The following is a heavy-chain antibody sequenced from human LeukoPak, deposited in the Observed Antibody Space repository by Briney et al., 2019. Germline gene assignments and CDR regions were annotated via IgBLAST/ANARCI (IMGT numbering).Heavy chain of an antibody. Sequence: GESLKISCAASGFAFSTYGMAWVRQAPGKGLEWVSSISSGSHYIYYADSVKGRFTISRDNAKNSLYLQVNSLRAEDTAVYYCARIRVTGQWNFDLWGHGTLVTVSS. CDR3: ARIRVTGQWNFDL. D-gene: IGHD7-27*01. J-gene: IGHJ2*01. V-gene: IGHV3-21*06. CDR1: GFAFSTYG. CDR2: ISSGSHYI.